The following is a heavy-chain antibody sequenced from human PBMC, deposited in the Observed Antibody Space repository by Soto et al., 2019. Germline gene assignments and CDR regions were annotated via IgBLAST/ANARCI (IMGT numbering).Heavy chain of an antibody. Sequence: GGSLRLSCAASGFTFSSYSMNWVRQAPGKGLEWVSAISSTGGSTWYADSVRGRFTMSRDSAKNTLYLQMNNLGAEDTAVYYCAKDPWALDYWGQGTLVTVSS. D-gene: IGHD7-27*01. J-gene: IGHJ4*02. CDR1: GFTFSSYS. CDR2: ISSTGGST. CDR3: AKDPWALDY. V-gene: IGHV3-23*01.